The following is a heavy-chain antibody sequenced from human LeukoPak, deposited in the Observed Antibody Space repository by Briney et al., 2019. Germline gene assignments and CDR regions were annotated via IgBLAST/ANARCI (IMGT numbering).Heavy chain of an antibody. Sequence: GASVKVSCKASGGTFSSYAISWVRPAPGQGLEWMGRIIPILGIANYAQKFQGRVTITADKSTSTAYMELSSLRSEDTAVYYCARDPYYYDSSGTWVGYWGQGTLVTVSS. CDR1: GGTFSSYA. CDR2: IIPILGIA. CDR3: ARDPYYYDSSGTWVGY. V-gene: IGHV1-69*04. D-gene: IGHD3-22*01. J-gene: IGHJ4*02.